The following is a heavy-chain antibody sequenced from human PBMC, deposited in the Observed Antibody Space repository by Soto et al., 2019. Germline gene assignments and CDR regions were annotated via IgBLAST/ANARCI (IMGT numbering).Heavy chain of an antibody. CDR1: GFTFSTCS. CDR2: ISATGTYT. D-gene: IGHD6-6*01. CDR3: TTEYNSRQDLNH. J-gene: IGHJ5*02. Sequence: EVQLVESGGGLVEPGGSLRLSCATSGFTFSTCSMKLVRQAPGKGLEWVSSISATGTYTFYADSLKGRFTISRDNARNSLFLQMNSLRVEDTALYYCTTEYNSRQDLNHWGQGDLVNVSS. V-gene: IGHV3-21*01.